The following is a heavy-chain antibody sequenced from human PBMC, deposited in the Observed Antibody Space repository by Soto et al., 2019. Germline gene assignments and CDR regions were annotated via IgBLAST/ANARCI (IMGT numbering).Heavy chain of an antibody. CDR3: ARLDFIAAAGTDQYYGMDV. CDR2: IIPILGIA. D-gene: IGHD6-13*01. Sequence: QVQLVQSGAEVKKPGSSVKVSCKASGGTFSSYTISWVRQAPGQGLEWMGRIIPILGIANYAQKFQGRVTINADKSTRTDYMGLSSLRADDTAVYYCARLDFIAAAGTDQYYGMDVWGRGTTVTVSS. J-gene: IGHJ6*02. CDR1: GGTFSSYT. V-gene: IGHV1-69*02.